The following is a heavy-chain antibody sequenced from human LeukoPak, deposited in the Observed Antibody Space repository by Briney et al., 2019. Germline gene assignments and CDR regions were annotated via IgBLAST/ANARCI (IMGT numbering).Heavy chain of an antibody. CDR2: IIPIFGTA. CDR3: ARVGGQYYDLYYFDY. Sequence: GASVKVSCKASGGTFSSYAISWVRQAPGQGLEWMGGIIPIFGTANYAQKFQGRVTITADESTSTAYMELSSLRSEDTAVYYCARVGGQYYDLYYFDYWGQGTLVTVSS. J-gene: IGHJ4*02. D-gene: IGHD3-3*01. V-gene: IGHV1-69*13. CDR1: GGTFSSYA.